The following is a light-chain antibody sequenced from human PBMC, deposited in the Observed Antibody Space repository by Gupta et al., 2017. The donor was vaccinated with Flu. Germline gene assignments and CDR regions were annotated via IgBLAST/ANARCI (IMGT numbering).Light chain of an antibody. Sequence: EIVLTQSPATLSVSPGDSATLSCRASQSVSSNLAWFQQKPGQAPRLLIYGASSRATGSPARFSGSGSGTEFTLTITSLQSEDFAVYYCQHDSNWPITFGQGTRLEIK. CDR2: GAS. V-gene: IGKV3-15*01. CDR1: QSVSSN. J-gene: IGKJ5*01. CDR3: QHDSNWPIT.